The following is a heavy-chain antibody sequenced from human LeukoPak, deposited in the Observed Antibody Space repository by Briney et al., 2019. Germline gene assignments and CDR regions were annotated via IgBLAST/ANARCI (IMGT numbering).Heavy chain of an antibody. CDR3: VKDVSGSYCLDY. D-gene: IGHD1-26*01. Sequence: GGSLRLSCSASGFSFISYVMHWVRQAPGKGLEYVSAISSDGITTYYGDSVKGRFTISRDNSKNTLHLQMSGLRAEDTAVYYCVKDVSGSYCLDYWGQGTLSPSPQ. V-gene: IGHV3-64D*06. J-gene: IGHJ4*02. CDR2: ISSDGITT. CDR1: GFSFISYV.